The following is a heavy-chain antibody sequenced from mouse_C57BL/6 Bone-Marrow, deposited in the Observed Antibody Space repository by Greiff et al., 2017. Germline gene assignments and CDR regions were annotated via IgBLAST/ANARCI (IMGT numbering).Heavy chain of an antibody. D-gene: IGHD1-1*01. CDR1: GYTFTSYW. CDR3: ARDYYGSSFPAWFAY. CDR2: IDPNSGGT. V-gene: IGHV1-72*01. Sequence: QVQLQQSGAELVKPGASVKLSCKASGYTFTSYWMHWVKQRPGRGLEWIGRIDPNSGGTKYNEKFKSKATLTVDKPSSTAYMQLSSLTSEDSAVYYCARDYYGSSFPAWFAYWGQGTLVTVSA. J-gene: IGHJ3*01.